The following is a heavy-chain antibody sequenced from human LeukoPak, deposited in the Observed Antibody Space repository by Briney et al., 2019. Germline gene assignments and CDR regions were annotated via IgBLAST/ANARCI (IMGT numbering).Heavy chain of an antibody. CDR2: INHSGST. J-gene: IGHJ4*02. Sequence: SETLSLTCVVSGGSFSGYLWSWIRQPPGKGLEWIGEINHSGSTNYNPSLKSRVTISVDTSKNQFSLKLSSVTAADTAVYYCARGPSAVAGTFDFDYWGQGTLVTVSS. D-gene: IGHD6-19*01. CDR3: ARGPSAVAGTFDFDY. V-gene: IGHV4-34*01. CDR1: GGSFSGYL.